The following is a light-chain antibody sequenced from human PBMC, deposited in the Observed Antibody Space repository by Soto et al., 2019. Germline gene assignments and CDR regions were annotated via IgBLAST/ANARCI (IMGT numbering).Light chain of an antibody. J-gene: IGKJ2*01. V-gene: IGKV3-20*01. CDR1: QSVSSSY. CDR2: GAS. Sequence: EIVLTQSPGTLSLSPGERATLSCRASQSVSSSYLAWYQQKPGQAPRLLIYGASSRATGIPDRFSGSGSGTDFTLTISRLEPEALAVYYCQQYGYTFGQGTKLEIK. CDR3: QQYGYT.